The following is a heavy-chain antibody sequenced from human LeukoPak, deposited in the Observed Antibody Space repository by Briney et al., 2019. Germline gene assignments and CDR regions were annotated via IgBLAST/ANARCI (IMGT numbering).Heavy chain of an antibody. J-gene: IGHJ4*02. D-gene: IGHD2-8*01. V-gene: IGHV4-4*07. CDR2: IYTSEST. Sequence: SETLSLTCTVSGGSISSYYRSWIRQPAGKGLEWIGRIYTSESTNYNPSLKSRVFMSVDTSKNQFSLKLSSVTAADTTVYYCARDEGMGRMAPPPLDYWGQGTLVTVSS. CDR3: ARDEGMGRMAPPPLDY. CDR1: GGSISSYY.